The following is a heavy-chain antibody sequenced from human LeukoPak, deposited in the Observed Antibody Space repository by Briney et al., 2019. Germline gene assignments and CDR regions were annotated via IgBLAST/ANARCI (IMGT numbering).Heavy chain of an antibody. J-gene: IGHJ4*02. CDR3: ARAIMGTENLDY. CDR1: RFSFSTYA. CDR2: VSHDGSTK. Sequence: GGSLRLSCAASRFSFSTYAMHWVRQAPGMGPEWVAVVSHDGSTKYYTNSVRGRFTISRDNSKNTFFLQLNGLRTGDTAVYYCARAIMGTENLDYWGQGTLVTVSS. V-gene: IGHV3-30*10. D-gene: IGHD5-18*01.